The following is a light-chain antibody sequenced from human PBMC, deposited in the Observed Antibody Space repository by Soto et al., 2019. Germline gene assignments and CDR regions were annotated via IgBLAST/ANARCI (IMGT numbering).Light chain of an antibody. CDR2: TNN. CDR1: SSNIESHA. Sequence: QAVVTQPPSASGTPGQRITISCSGDSSNIESHAVNWYQQLPGTAPKLLINTNNQRPSGVPDRFSGSKSGASASLAISGLQSEDEATYYCATWDDSRIGVFGTGTKVTVL. CDR3: ATWDDSRIGV. J-gene: IGLJ1*01. V-gene: IGLV1-44*01.